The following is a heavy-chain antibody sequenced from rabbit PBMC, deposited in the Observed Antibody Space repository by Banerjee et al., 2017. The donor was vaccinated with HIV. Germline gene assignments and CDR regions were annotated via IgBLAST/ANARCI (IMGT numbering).Heavy chain of an antibody. CDR3: ARRGSDWADDL. CDR2: IYASSSGST. Sequence: QSLEESGGDLVKPGASLTLTCTASGFSFSSSYWICWVRQAPGKGLEWIACIYASSSGSTYYASWAKGRFTISKTSSTTMTLQMTSLTAADTATYFCARRGSDWADDLWGPGTLVTVS. CDR1: GFSFSSSYW. D-gene: IGHD4-1*01. V-gene: IGHV1S40*01. J-gene: IGHJ4*01.